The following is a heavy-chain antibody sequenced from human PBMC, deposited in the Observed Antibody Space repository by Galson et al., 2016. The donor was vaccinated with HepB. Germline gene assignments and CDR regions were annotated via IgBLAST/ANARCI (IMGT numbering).Heavy chain of an antibody. J-gene: IGHJ3*02. CDR1: YDSMYNINYN. V-gene: IGHV4-39*01. Sequence: ETLSLTCSVSYDSMYNINYNWGWIRQPPGKGLEWIGLIYNSGPTYYTPSLSSRVNISIEKSKNQFSLTLNSVTAADTAIYYCPRFLTSEWDLPERPFDIWGQGTLVTVSS. D-gene: IGHD1-26*01. CDR2: IYNSGPT. CDR3: PRFLTSEWDLPERPFDI.